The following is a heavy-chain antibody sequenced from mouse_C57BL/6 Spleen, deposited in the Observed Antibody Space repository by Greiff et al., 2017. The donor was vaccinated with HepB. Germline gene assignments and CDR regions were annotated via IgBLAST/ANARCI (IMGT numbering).Heavy chain of an antibody. CDR1: GFTFSSYG. Sequence: EVQRVESGGDLVKPGGSLKLSCAASGFTFSSYGMSWVRQTPDKRLEWVATISSGGSYTYYPDSVKGRFTISRDNAKNTLYLQMSSLKSEDTAMYYCARDGTTRYFDYWGQGTTLTVSS. CDR2: ISSGGSYT. D-gene: IGHD1-1*01. J-gene: IGHJ2*01. V-gene: IGHV5-6*01. CDR3: ARDGTTRYFDY.